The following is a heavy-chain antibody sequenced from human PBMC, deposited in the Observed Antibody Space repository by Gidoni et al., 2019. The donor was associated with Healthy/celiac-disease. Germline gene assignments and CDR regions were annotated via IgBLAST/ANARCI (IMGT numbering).Heavy chain of an antibody. CDR1: SFNFSNAW. CDR2: IKSKTDGGTT. Sequence: EVQLVESGGGLVKPGGSLRLSCAASSFNFSNAWMRWVRQAPGKGLEWVGRIKSKTDGGTTDYAAPVKGRFTISRDDSKNTLYLQMNSLKTEDTAVYYCNVVVTVVLSVWDQNAFDIWGQGTMVTVSS. CDR3: NVVVTVVLSVWDQNAFDI. D-gene: IGHD2-21*02. V-gene: IGHV3-15*01. J-gene: IGHJ3*02.